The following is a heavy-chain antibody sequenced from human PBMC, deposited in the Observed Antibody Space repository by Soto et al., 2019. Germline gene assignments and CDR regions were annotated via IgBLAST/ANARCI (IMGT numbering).Heavy chain of an antibody. D-gene: IGHD2-15*01. J-gene: IGHJ6*03. CDR2: IAVGSGNT. Sequence: QMQLVQSGPEVRKPGTSVKVSCKASGFTFSSSALQWVRQARGQRLEWIGWIAVGSGNTNYAQKCQERVTITRDMSTSIAYMELNSLRSDDTAVYYCAARGGRDYYMDVWGKGTTVTVSS. V-gene: IGHV1-58*01. CDR3: AARGGRDYYMDV. CDR1: GFTFSSSA.